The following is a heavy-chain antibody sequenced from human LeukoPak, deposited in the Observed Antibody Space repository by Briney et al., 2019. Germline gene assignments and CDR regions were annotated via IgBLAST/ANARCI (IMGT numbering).Heavy chain of an antibody. J-gene: IGHJ4*02. V-gene: IGHV4-34*01. CDR3: ARVARCTSCFDVDY. CDR2: INHSGST. CDR1: GGSISHYY. Sequence: SETLSLTCTVSGGSISHYYWSWIRQPPGKGLEWIGEINHSGSTNYNPSLKSRVTISVDTSKNQFSLTLSSVTAADTAVYYCARVARCTSCFDVDYWGQGTLVTVSS. D-gene: IGHD2-2*01.